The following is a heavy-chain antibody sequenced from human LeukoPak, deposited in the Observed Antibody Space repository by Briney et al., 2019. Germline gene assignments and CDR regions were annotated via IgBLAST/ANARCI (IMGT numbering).Heavy chain of an antibody. D-gene: IGHD3-10*01. CDR3: ARDMGAFDI. CDR1: GGSISSYY. Sequence: SETLSLTCTVSGGSISSYYWSWVRQPAGKGLEWIGRLYSSRSANYNPSLKSRVTMSVDTSKNQFFLKLSSVTAADTAVYYCARDMGAFDIWGQGTMVIVSS. J-gene: IGHJ3*02. V-gene: IGHV4-4*07. CDR2: LYSSRSA.